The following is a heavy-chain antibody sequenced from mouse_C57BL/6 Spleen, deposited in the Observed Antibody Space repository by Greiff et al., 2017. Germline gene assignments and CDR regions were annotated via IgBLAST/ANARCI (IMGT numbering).Heavy chain of an antibody. J-gene: IGHJ2*01. D-gene: IGHD1-1*01. CDR1: GFNIKDDY. Sequence: EVKLVESGAELVRPGASVKLSCTASGFNIKDDYMHWVKQRPEQGLEWIGWIDPENGDTEYASKFQGKATITADTSSNTAYLQLSSLTSEDTAVYYCTTNYYGSSPDYWGQGTTLTVSS. CDR2: IDPENGDT. CDR3: TTNYYGSSPDY. V-gene: IGHV14-4*01.